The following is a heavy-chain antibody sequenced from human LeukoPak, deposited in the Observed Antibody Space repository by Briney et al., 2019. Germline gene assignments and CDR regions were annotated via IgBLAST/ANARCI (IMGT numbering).Heavy chain of an antibody. CDR3: ARGSAAGFGIDM. J-gene: IGHJ3*02. CDR1: GYTFTSYG. V-gene: IGHV1-18*01. CDR2: ISPHNGNT. D-gene: IGHD6-13*01. Sequence: ASVKVPCKASGYTFTSYGISWVRQAPGQGLEWMGWISPHNGNTNYAQKFQGRVTVTTDTSTRTAYMELRSLRSDDTAVYYCARGSAAGFGIDMWGQGTMVTVSS.